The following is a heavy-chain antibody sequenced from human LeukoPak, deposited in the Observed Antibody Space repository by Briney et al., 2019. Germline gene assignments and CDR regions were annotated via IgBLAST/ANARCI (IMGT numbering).Heavy chain of an antibody. CDR2: ISSSSLSI. CDR3: ARDATPTQLWFRGSFDY. J-gene: IGHJ4*02. Sequence: GGSLRLSCAASGFTFSDFGMTWVRQAPGKGLEWVSYISSSSLSIYYADSVKGRFTISRDNARNPLYLQMNSLRAEDTAMYYCARDATPTQLWFRGSFDYWGLGALVTVAS. V-gene: IGHV3-48*01. CDR1: GFTFSDFG. D-gene: IGHD5-18*01.